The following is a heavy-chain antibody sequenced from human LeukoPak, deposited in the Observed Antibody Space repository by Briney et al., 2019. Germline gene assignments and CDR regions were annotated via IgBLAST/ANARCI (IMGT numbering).Heavy chain of an antibody. D-gene: IGHD2-2*01. CDR3: ARDRGYCSSTSCYSDSSAFDI. CDR2: INSDGGST. V-gene: IGHV3-74*01. J-gene: IGHJ3*02. CDR1: GFTFSSYW. Sequence: GGSLRLSCAASGFTFSSYWMHWVRQVPGKGLVWVSRINSDGGSTSYADSVKGRFTISRDNAKKSLYLQMNSLSAEDTAVYYCARDRGYCSSTSCYSDSSAFDIWGQGTMVTVSS.